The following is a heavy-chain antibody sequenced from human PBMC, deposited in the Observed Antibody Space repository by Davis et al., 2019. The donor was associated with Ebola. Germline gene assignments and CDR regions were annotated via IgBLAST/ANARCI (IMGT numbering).Heavy chain of an antibody. V-gene: IGHV1-2*02. J-gene: IGHJ4*02. Sequence: ALVKVSCKASGYTFTGYYMHWVRQAPGQGLEWMGWINPNSGGTNYAQKFQGRVTMTRDTSISTAYMELSRLRSDDTAVYYCARDRGAARPGSPWGQGTLVTVSS. CDR3: ARDRGAARPGSP. CDR1: GYTFTGYY. CDR2: INPNSGGT. D-gene: IGHD6-6*01.